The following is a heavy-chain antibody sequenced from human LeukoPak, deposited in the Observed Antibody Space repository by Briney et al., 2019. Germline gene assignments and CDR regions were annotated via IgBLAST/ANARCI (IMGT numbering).Heavy chain of an antibody. CDR3: ARDGSVYDILTGYYPNDAFDI. Sequence: PSETLSLTCTVSGGSISSYYWSWIRQPAGKGLEWIGRIYTSGSTNYNPSLKSRVTMSVDTSKNQFSLKLSSVTAADTAVYYCARDGSVYDILTGYYPNDAFDIWGQGTMVTVSS. V-gene: IGHV4-4*07. CDR1: GGSISSYY. D-gene: IGHD3-9*01. CDR2: IYTSGST. J-gene: IGHJ3*02.